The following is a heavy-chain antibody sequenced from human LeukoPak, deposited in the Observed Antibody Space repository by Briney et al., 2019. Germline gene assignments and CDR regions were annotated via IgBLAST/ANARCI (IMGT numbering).Heavy chain of an antibody. CDR2: IYYSGSA. Sequence: SETLSLTCSVSGGSISNYYWSWIRQPPGKALEWIGYIYYSGSANYNPSLKSRVTISVDTSKNQFSLKLGSVTAADTAVYYCARGGGYETYFDYWGQGTLVTVSS. CDR3: ARGGGYETYFDY. V-gene: IGHV4-59*08. J-gene: IGHJ4*02. CDR1: GGSISNYY. D-gene: IGHD5-12*01.